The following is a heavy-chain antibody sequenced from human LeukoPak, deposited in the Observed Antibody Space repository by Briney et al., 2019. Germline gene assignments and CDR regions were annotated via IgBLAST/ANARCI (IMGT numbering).Heavy chain of an antibody. Sequence: PGGSLRLSCAASGFTFDDYAMHWVRQAPGKGLEWVSGISWNSDSIGYADSVKGRFTISRGNAKNSLYLQMNSLRAEDTAVYYCAKSYGSGSHWVGFDMWGQGTMVTVSS. CDR2: ISWNSDSI. CDR1: GFTFDDYA. CDR3: AKSYGSGSHWVGFDM. D-gene: IGHD3-10*01. V-gene: IGHV3-9*01. J-gene: IGHJ3*02.